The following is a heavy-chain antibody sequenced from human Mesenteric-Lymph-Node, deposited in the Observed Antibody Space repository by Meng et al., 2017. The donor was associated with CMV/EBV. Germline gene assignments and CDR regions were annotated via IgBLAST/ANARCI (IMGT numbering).Heavy chain of an antibody. CDR3: TTSGRPWDYFDY. CDR1: GFTCSNAW. Sequence: ASGFTCSNAWMSWVRQAPGKGLEYIGRIKRKTDGETTDYAAPVKGRFTISRDDSKNTLYLQMNSLETEDTAVYYCTTSGRPWDYFDYWGQGTLVTVSS. D-gene: IGHD1-26*01. CDR2: IKRKTDGETT. J-gene: IGHJ4*02. V-gene: IGHV3-15*01.